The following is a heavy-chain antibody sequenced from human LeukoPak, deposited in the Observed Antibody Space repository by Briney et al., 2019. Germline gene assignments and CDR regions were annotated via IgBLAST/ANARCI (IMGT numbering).Heavy chain of an antibody. CDR3: AKDQVDRQWGQAFDI. D-gene: IGHD7-27*01. CDR1: GFTFSNYA. V-gene: IGHV3-23*01. J-gene: IGHJ3*02. Sequence: GGSLRLSCVASGFTFSNYAMGWVRQAPGKGLEWVSAISGGGGTAYYSDSVKGRFTISRDNSKNTLSLQMNSLRAEDTAVYYCAKDQVDRQWGQAFDIWGQGTMVTVSS. CDR2: ISGGGGTA.